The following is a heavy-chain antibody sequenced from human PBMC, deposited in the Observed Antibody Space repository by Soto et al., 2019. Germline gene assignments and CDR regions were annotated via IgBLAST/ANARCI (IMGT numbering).Heavy chain of an antibody. V-gene: IGHV4-39*07. Sequence: PSETLSLTCTVSGDSIISSDLYWGWVRQPPGKGLEWIGSIFYLGSSYYNPSLKSRVTMSVDTSKKQFSLRLRSVTAADTAIYYCVRDGTKNLRDRFEPWGRGILVTVSS. CDR3: VRDGTKNLRDRFEP. D-gene: IGHD1-26*01. J-gene: IGHJ5*02. CDR1: GDSIISSDLY. CDR2: IFYLGSS.